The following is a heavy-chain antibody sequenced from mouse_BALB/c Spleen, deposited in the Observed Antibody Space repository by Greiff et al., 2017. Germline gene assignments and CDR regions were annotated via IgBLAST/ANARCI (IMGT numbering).Heavy chain of an antibody. D-gene: IGHD2-4*01. CDR3: ARNDYDGFAY. J-gene: IGHJ3*01. CDR1: GYTFTSYD. CDR2: IYPGDGST. Sequence: SGPELVKPGASVKISCKASGYTFTSYDINWVKQRPGQGLEWNGWIYPGDGSTKYNEKFKGKATLTADKSSSTAYMQLSSLTSENSAVYFCARNDYDGFAYWGQGTLVTVSA. V-gene: IGHV1S56*01.